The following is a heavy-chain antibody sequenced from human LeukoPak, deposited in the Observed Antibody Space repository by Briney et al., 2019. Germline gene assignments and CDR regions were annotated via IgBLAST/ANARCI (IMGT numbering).Heavy chain of an antibody. CDR2: IVPIFGTA. J-gene: IGHJ4*02. V-gene: IGHV1-69*13. Sequence: SVKVSCKASGGTFSSYAIGWVRQAPGQGLEWMGGIVPIFGTANYAQKFQGRVTITADESTSTAYMELSSLRSEDTAVYYCARLEITTVTTSDYWGQGTLVTVSS. CDR1: GGTFSSYA. D-gene: IGHD4-17*01. CDR3: ARLEITTVTTSDY.